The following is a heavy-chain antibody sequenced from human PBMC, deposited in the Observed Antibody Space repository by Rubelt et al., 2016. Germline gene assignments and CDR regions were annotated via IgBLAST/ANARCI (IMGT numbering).Heavy chain of an antibody. Sequence: QVQLQQWGAGLLKPSETLSLTCAVYGGSFSGYYWSWIRQPPGKGLEWIGEINHSGSTNYNPSLKGRVTISVDTSKNQFSLKLSSVTAADTAVYYCARSTSRQWLVPDYFDYWGQGTLVTVSS. CDR3: ARSTSRQWLVPDYFDY. CDR2: INHSGST. CDR1: GGSFSGYY. D-gene: IGHD6-19*01. J-gene: IGHJ4*02. V-gene: IGHV4-34*01.